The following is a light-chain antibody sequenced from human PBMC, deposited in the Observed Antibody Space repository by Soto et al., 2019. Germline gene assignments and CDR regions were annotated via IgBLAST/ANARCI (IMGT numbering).Light chain of an antibody. J-gene: IGKJ5*01. Sequence: EIVLTQSPATLSLSPGERATLSCRASQSVSSYLAWYQQKPGQAPRLLIYDASNRATGIPARFSGSGSGTDFPLTISSLAPEDFAVYYCQHRSNWPTFGQGTRLEI. CDR3: QHRSNWPT. CDR2: DAS. CDR1: QSVSSY. V-gene: IGKV3-11*01.